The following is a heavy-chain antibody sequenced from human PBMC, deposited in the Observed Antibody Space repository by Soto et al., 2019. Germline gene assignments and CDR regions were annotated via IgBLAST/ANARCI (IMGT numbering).Heavy chain of an antibody. Sequence: GASVKVSCKASGYTFTSYGISWVRQAPGQGLEWMGWFSAYNGNTNYAQKFQGRVTMTEDTSTDTAYMELSSLRSDDTAVYYCATGLPTSADYWGQGTLVTVSS. V-gene: IGHV1-18*01. J-gene: IGHJ4*02. CDR1: GYTFTSYG. D-gene: IGHD2-15*01. CDR3: ATGLPTSADY. CDR2: FSAYNGNT.